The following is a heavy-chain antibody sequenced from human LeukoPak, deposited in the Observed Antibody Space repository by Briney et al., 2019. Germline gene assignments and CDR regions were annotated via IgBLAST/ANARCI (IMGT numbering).Heavy chain of an antibody. CDR2: INHSGST. CDR1: GGSFSGYY. D-gene: IGHD3-22*01. V-gene: IGHV4-34*01. J-gene: IGHJ4*02. Sequence: SETLSLTCAVYGGSFSGYYWRWLRQPPGKGLAGIGEINHSGSTKYNPSLKSRVTIAGDTSKNQFSLKLRSVTAADTAVYYCARALERYYYDSSGYYAHFDYWGQGTLVTVAS. CDR3: ARALERYYYDSSGYYAHFDY.